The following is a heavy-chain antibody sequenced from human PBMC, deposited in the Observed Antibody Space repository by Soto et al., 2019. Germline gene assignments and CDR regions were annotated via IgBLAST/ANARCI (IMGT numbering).Heavy chain of an antibody. Sequence: QVQLVQSGAEVKKPGASVKVSCKASAYTFISYDINWVRQATGQGLEWMGWMNPNTGDTGYAQKFQGRVTMTRNTSINTANLELSSLRSDDTAVYFCARGDGYIFDYWGQGTLVTVSS. V-gene: IGHV1-8*01. CDR3: ARGDGYIFDY. CDR1: AYTFISYD. CDR2: MNPNTGDT. J-gene: IGHJ4*02. D-gene: IGHD5-12*01.